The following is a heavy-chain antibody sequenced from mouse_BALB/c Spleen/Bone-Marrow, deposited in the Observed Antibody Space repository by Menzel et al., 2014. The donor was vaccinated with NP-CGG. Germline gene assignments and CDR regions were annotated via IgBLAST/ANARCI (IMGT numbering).Heavy chain of an antibody. CDR2: INPSNGRA. J-gene: IGHJ1*01. D-gene: IGHD1-1*01. V-gene: IGHV1S81*02. CDR1: GYTFTNYW. CDR3: ARYYNYYFDG. Sequence: QVQLQQSGAEVVKPGASVMVSCKPSGYTFTNYWMHWVKQRPGQGLEWIGDINPSNGRATYSEQFKSKATLTVDTSSSTVYMQLSSLTSEDSAVYYCARYYNYYFDGWGAGTTVTVSS.